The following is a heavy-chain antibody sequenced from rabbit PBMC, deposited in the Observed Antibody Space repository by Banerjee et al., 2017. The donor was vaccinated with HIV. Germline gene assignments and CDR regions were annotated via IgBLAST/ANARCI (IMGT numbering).Heavy chain of an antibody. Sequence: QSLEESGGDLVKPGASLTLTCTASGFSFSSSYWICWVRQAPGKGPEWIACIYTGDGGSYYASWAKGRFTISKSSSTTVTLQMTSLTAADMATYFCARAPSGGIKYGFALWGQGTLVTVS. V-gene: IGHV1S40*01. CDR2: IYTGDGGS. J-gene: IGHJ4*01. D-gene: IGHD1-1*01. CDR1: GFSFSSSYW. CDR3: ARAPSGGIKYGFAL.